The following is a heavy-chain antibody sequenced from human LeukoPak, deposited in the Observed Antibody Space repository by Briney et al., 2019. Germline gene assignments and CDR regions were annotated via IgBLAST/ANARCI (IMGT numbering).Heavy chain of an antibody. V-gene: IGHV3-23*01. CDR1: GFTFTSYA. J-gene: IGHJ4*02. Sequence: GGSLRLSCAASGFTFTSYAMSWIRQAPGKGLEWVSAISGSGGSTYYADSVKGRFTISRDNSKNTLYLQMNSLRAEDTAVYYCAKDRGGSGWPISQFDYWGQGTLVTVSS. CDR2: ISGSGGST. CDR3: AKDRGGSGWPISQFDY. D-gene: IGHD6-19*01.